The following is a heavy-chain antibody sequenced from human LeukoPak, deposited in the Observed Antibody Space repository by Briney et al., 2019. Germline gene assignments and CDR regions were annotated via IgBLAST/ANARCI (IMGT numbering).Heavy chain of an antibody. Sequence: ASVNVSCKASGYAFTGYYMHWVRQAPGQGLEWMGRINPNSGGTNYAQKFQGRVTMTRDTSISTAYMELSRLRSDDTAVYYCASERSYGDYYYCYGMDVWGQGTTVTVSS. CDR1: GYAFTGYY. J-gene: IGHJ6*02. V-gene: IGHV1-2*06. CDR2: INPNSGGT. D-gene: IGHD4-17*01. CDR3: ASERSYGDYYYCYGMDV.